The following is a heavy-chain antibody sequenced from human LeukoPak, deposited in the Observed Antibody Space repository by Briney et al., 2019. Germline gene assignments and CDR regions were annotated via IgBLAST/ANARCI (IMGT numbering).Heavy chain of an antibody. D-gene: IGHD5-18*01. CDR1: GYIFTTYG. Sequence: EASVKVSCKASGYIFTTYGISSVRQAPGQGLEWMRWISAKNGSTKYVQKFQGKFTMTTDTSTNTAYMELRSLRSDDTAVYYRARDGDTYGRIYYWGQGTVVTVSS. CDR3: ARDGDTYGRIYY. V-gene: IGHV1-18*01. J-gene: IGHJ4*02. CDR2: ISAKNGST.